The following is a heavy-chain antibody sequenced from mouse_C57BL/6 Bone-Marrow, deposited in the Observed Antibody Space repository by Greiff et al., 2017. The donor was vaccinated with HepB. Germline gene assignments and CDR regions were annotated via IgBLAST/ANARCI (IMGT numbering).Heavy chain of an antibody. Sequence: QVQLQQSGPELVKPGASVKISCKASGYAFSSSWMNWVKQRPGKGLEWIGRIYPGDGDTNYNGKFKGKATLTADKSSSTAYMQLSSLTSEDSAVYFCAPNYWYFDVWGTGTTVTVSS. J-gene: IGHJ1*03. CDR1: GYAFSSSW. CDR3: APNYWYFDV. CDR2: IYPGDGDT. V-gene: IGHV1-82*01.